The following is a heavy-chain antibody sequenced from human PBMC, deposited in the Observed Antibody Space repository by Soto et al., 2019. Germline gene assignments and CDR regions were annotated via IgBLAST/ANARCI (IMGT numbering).Heavy chain of an antibody. D-gene: IGHD1-1*01. V-gene: IGHV3-23*01. CDR3: AQGKISTTGLNY. CDR2: ISNSSGST. Sequence: GGSLRLSCAASGFTFSSYAMSWARQAPGKGLEWVSSISNSSGSTYHADSVKGRFTISRDDSEKTLYLQMNSLRVEDAAIYFCAQGKISTTGLNYWGQGTLVTVSS. CDR1: GFTFSSYA. J-gene: IGHJ4*02.